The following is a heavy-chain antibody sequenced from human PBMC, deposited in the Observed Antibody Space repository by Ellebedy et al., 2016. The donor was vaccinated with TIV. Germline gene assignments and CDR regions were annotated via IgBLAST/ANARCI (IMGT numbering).Heavy chain of an antibody. D-gene: IGHD3-10*01. Sequence: SETLSLXXSVSGGSINIKNYYWGWIRQPPGKGLEWIGAISNTGTTHYNESLKSRVTLSVDTSKNHFSLKLSSVTAADTAVYYCAAYYYGPGSYYFPYYFDYWGQGSLVTVSS. V-gene: IGHV4-39*02. CDR1: GGSINIKNYY. CDR3: AAYYYGPGSYYFPYYFDY. J-gene: IGHJ4*02. CDR2: ISNTGTT.